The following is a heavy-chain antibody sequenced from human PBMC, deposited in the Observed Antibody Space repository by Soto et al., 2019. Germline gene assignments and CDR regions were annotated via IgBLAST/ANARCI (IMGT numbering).Heavy chain of an antibody. CDR1: GGTFSSYA. D-gene: IGHD2-15*01. Sequence: ASVKVSCKASGGTFSSYAISWVRQAPGQGLEWMGGIIPIFGTANYAQKFQGRVTITADESTSTAYMELSSLRSEDTAVYYCARGPHLDYCSGGSCPTVGMDVWGQGTTVTVSS. V-gene: IGHV1-69*13. CDR3: ARGPHLDYCSGGSCPTVGMDV. CDR2: IIPIFGTA. J-gene: IGHJ6*02.